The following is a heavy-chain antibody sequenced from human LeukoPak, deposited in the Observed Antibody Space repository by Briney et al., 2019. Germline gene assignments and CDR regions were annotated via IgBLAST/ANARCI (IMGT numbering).Heavy chain of an antibody. D-gene: IGHD3-22*01. CDR1: GFTFSSYS. Sequence: PGGSLRLSCAASGFTFSSYSMKWVRQAPGKGLEWVSVISGSGGGTDYTDSVKGRFTISRDSSKNTLYLQMNSLRAEDTAAYYCAKGAHYDGRGDYYDYWGQGTLVTVSS. CDR3: AKGAHYDGRGDYYDY. J-gene: IGHJ4*02. V-gene: IGHV3-23*01. CDR2: ISGSGGGT.